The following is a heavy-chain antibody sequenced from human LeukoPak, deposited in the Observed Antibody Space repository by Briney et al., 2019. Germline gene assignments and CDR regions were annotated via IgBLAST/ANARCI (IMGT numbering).Heavy chain of an antibody. CDR2: ISYDGSNK. D-gene: IGHD3-10*01. Sequence: GRSLRLSCAASGFTFSSYVHWGRQAPGKGVEWVAVISYDGSNKYYADSVKGRFTISRDNSKNTLYLQMNSLRAEDTAVYYCARRQRLLWFGELLRDDYYGMDVWGKGTTVTVSS. V-gene: IGHV3-30*04. CDR1: GFTFSSY. J-gene: IGHJ6*04. CDR3: ARRQRLLWFGELLRDDYYGMDV.